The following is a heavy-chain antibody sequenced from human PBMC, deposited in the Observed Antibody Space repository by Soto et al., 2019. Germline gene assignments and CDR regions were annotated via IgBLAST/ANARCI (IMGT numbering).Heavy chain of an antibody. Sequence: EVQLLKSGGGLVQPGGSLRLSCAASGFTFSSFAMTWVRQAPGKGLEWVSSLTGSGDSTYYADSVKGRFTISRDNSKNTLYLQMNSRRADDTALYYCAKGTAVTTGDMAYWGQGTLVTVSS. D-gene: IGHD4-17*01. CDR1: GFTFSSFA. CDR2: LTGSGDST. CDR3: AKGTAVTTGDMAY. V-gene: IGHV3-23*01. J-gene: IGHJ4*02.